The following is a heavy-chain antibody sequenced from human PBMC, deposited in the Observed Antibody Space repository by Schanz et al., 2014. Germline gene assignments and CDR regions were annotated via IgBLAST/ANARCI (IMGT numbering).Heavy chain of an antibody. Sequence: QVQVIQSGPEVKKPGASVKVSCKASGYTFTNHYLHWVRQAPGQGLEWMGRISPSSGGTNYAQNFQGRVTMTKDTSINTVYLELSTMPSDDTAVYYCARESVSRTRLFDPWGQGTLVTVSS. CDR1: GYTFTNHY. CDR3: ARESVSRTRLFDP. CDR2: ISPSSGGT. J-gene: IGHJ5*02. V-gene: IGHV1-2*06. D-gene: IGHD3-3*01.